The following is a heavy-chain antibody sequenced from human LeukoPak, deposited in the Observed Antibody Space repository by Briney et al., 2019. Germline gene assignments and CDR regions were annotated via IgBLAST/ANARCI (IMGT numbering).Heavy chain of an antibody. V-gene: IGHV3-30*19. Sequence: PGRSLRLSCAASGFTFSTYGMHWVRQAPGKGLEWVAVIWYDGSNKYYADSVKGRFTISRDNSKNTLYLQMNSLRAEDTAVYYCARAVRGTLFDPWGQGTLVTVSS. D-gene: IGHD3-16*01. J-gene: IGHJ5*02. CDR1: GFTFSTYG. CDR2: IWYDGSNK. CDR3: ARAVRGTLFDP.